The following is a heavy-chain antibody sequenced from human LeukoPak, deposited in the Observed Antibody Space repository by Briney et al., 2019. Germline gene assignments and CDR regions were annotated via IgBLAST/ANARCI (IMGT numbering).Heavy chain of an antibody. V-gene: IGHV3-48*01. J-gene: IGHJ4*02. D-gene: IGHD6-19*01. CDR1: GFTFSGYI. CDR3: ARDQWLDY. CDR2: ICTSGNII. Sequence: GGSLRLSCAASGFTFSGYIMNWVRQAPGKGLEWISFICTSGNIIYYADSVKGRFTLSRDNAKNSLYMQMNSLRAQTTAVYFCARDQWLDYWGQETLVTVSS.